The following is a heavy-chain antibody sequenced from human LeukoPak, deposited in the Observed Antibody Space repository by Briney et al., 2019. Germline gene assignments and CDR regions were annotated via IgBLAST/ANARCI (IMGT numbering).Heavy chain of an antibody. CDR1: GGSFSGYY. CDR3: ARGGATMVRGVHGY. D-gene: IGHD3-10*01. Sequence: PSETLSLTCAVYGGSFSGYYWKWIRQPPGKGLEWIGEINHSGSTNYNPSLKSRVTISVDTSKNQFSLKLSSVTAADTAVYYCARGGATMVRGVHGYWGQGTLVTVSS. V-gene: IGHV4-34*01. J-gene: IGHJ4*02. CDR2: INHSGST.